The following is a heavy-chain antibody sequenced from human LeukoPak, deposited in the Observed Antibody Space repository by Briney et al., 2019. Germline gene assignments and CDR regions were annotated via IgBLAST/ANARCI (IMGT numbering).Heavy chain of an antibody. V-gene: IGHV4-39*07. CDR3: ARDRVGQQLGDYYYYMDV. CDR1: GGSISTSSYY. CDR2: IYYSGST. J-gene: IGHJ6*03. Sequence: SETLSLTCTVSGGSISTSSYYWGWIRQPPGKGLEWIGSIYYSGSTFYNSSLKSRVTISVDTSKNQFSLKLSSVTAADTAVYYCARDRVGQQLGDYYYYMDVWGKGATVTISS. D-gene: IGHD6-13*01.